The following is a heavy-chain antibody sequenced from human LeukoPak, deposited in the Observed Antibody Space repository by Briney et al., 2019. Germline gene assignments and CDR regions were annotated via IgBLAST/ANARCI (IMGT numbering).Heavy chain of an antibody. D-gene: IGHD3-22*01. CDR1: GGTFSSYA. CDR3: ARAYYDSSGEPLNPVHYYYYYMDV. CDR2: IIPIFGTA. Sequence: SVKVSCKASGGTFSSYAISWVRQAPGQGLEWMGRIIPIFGTANYAQKFQGRVTITTDESTSTAYMELSSLRSEDTAVYYCARAYYDSSGEPLNPVHYYYYYMDVWGKGTTVTGSS. J-gene: IGHJ6*03. V-gene: IGHV1-69*05.